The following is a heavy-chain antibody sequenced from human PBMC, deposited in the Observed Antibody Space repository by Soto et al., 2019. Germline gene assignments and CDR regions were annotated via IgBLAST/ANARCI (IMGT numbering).Heavy chain of an antibody. CDR3: DRGAYSSTWHPDLYYGLDV. CDR1: GGTFSSYA. J-gene: IGHJ6*02. D-gene: IGHD6-13*01. V-gene: IGHV1-69*06. CDR2: IIPIFGTA. Sequence: SVKVSCKASGGTFSSYAISWVRQAPGQGLEWMGGIIPIFGTANYAQKFQGRVTITADKSTSTAYMELSSLRSEDTAVYYCDRGAYSSTWHPDLYYGLDVWGQGTTVTVSS.